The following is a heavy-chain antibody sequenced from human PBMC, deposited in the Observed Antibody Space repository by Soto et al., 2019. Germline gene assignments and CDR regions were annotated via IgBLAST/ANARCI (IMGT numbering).Heavy chain of an antibody. J-gene: IGHJ4*02. Sequence: GGSLRLSCSASGFTFSSYAMHWVRQAPGKGLEYVSAINSDGSSTSYADSVKGRFTISRDNAKNTLYLQMNSLRAEDTAVYYCARRGYSSGQDYWGQGTLVTVSS. CDR3: ARRGYSSGQDY. CDR2: INSDGSST. D-gene: IGHD6-19*01. CDR1: GFTFSSYA. V-gene: IGHV3-64*04.